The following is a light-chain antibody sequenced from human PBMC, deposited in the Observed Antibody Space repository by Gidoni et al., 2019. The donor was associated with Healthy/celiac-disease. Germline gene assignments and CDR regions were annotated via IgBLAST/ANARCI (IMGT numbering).Light chain of an antibody. CDR2: QDS. V-gene: IGLV3-1*01. Sequence: SYELTQPPSGSVSPGQTASITCSGDKLGDKYACWYQQKPGQSPVLVIYQDSKRPSGIPERFSGSNSWNTATLTISGTQAMDEADYYCQAWDSRVVFGGGTKLTVL. CDR1: KLGDKY. J-gene: IGLJ2*01. CDR3: QAWDSRVV.